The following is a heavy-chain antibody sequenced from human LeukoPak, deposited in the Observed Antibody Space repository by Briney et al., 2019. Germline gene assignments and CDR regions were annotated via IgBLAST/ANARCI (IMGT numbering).Heavy chain of an antibody. CDR3: ARELSGWYYFDF. CDR1: GYSFTSHY. J-gene: IGHJ4*02. Sequence: ASVKVSCKASGYSFTSHYMHWVRQAPGQGLEWLGLINPSGSSTLYARKFQGRVTMTRDTSISKVYMEVSRLRFDDTAVYSCARELSGWYYFDFWGQGTLVTVSS. D-gene: IGHD6-19*01. CDR2: INPSGSST. V-gene: IGHV1-46*01.